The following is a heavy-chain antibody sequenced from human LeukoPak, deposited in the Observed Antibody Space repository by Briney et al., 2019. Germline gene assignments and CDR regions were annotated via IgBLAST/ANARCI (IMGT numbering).Heavy chain of an antibody. CDR2: INPNSGGT. Sequence: ASVKVSFKASGYTFTGCYMHWVRQAPGQGLEWMGWINPNSGGTNYAQKFQGRVTMTRDTSISTAYMELSRLRSDDTAVYYCARPFNYYDSSGYQGWFDPWGQGTLVTVSS. CDR3: ARPFNYYDSSGYQGWFDP. CDR1: GYTFTGCY. J-gene: IGHJ5*02. D-gene: IGHD3-22*01. V-gene: IGHV1-2*02.